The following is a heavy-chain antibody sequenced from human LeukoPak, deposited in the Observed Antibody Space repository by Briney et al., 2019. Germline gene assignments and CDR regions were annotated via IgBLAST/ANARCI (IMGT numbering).Heavy chain of an antibody. D-gene: IGHD2-2*01. CDR1: GFTVSSNY. V-gene: IGHV3-30-3*01. CDR3: ATLRDIVVVATTPTDV. J-gene: IGHJ6*04. Sequence: GGSPRLSCAASGFTVSSNYMSWVRQAPGKGLEWVAIISNDGTTESYTDSVKGRFTISRDNFKNTLYLQMNGLRLEDTAVYYCATLRDIVVVATTPTDVWGKGTTVIVSS. CDR2: ISNDGTTE.